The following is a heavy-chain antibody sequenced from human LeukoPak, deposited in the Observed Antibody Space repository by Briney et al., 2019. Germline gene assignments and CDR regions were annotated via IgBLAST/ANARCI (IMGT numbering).Heavy chain of an antibody. Sequence: GGSLRLSCVASGFTFSGFAMIWVRQAPGKGLQWVSAISGPSSHTYYADSVRGRFTISRDNSRNTLYLQMNSLRAEDTAVYYCARGGIAVAGWDFDYWGQGTLVTVSS. D-gene: IGHD6-19*01. CDR2: ISGPSSHT. J-gene: IGHJ4*02. CDR1: GFTFSGFA. V-gene: IGHV3-23*01. CDR3: ARGGIAVAGWDFDY.